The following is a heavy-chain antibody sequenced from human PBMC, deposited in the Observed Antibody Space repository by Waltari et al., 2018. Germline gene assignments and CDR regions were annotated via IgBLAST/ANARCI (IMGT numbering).Heavy chain of an antibody. J-gene: IGHJ5*02. Sequence: QVQLHQWGAGLLKPSETLSLTCAVSGGPFIDYSWSWIRQPPGKGLEWIGEISHSGVPHYYPALRSRVTMSVDTIKKRFSLKLTSVTAADTAVYFCARTWGNSPPLGWLDPWGQGTRVTISS. D-gene: IGHD7-27*01. CDR3: ARTWGNSPPLGWLDP. CDR1: GGPFIDYS. V-gene: IGHV4-34*01. CDR2: ISHSGVP.